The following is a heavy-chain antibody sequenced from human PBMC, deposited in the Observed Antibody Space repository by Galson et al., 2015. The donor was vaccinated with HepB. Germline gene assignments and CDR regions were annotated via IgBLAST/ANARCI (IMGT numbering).Heavy chain of an antibody. CDR2: IKQDGSDK. Sequence: SLRLSCAASGFTFSSYWMSWVRQAPGKGLEWVANIKQDGSDKYYVDSVKGRFTISRDNAKNSLYLQMNRLSSEDTAVYYCARGNYGDALDVWGQGTAVTVSS. CDR1: GFTFSSYW. V-gene: IGHV3-7*03. D-gene: IGHD4-17*01. CDR3: ARGNYGDALDV. J-gene: IGHJ6*02.